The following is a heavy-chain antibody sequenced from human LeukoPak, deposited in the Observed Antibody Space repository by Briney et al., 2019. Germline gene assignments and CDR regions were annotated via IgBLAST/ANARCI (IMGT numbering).Heavy chain of an antibody. CDR1: GFTLSSAA. Sequence: GPSLCLSCAVSGFTLSSAAMTWVRQAPGKGREWVSTVTGSDEGTYYAGSTKCRSTIYRDYTKNTLKLKMNSLRVEDTAIYYCAKGPQLGSGYHPDYWGQGTLVTVSS. CDR2: VTGSDEGT. CDR3: AKGPQLGSGYHPDY. D-gene: IGHD3-22*01. V-gene: IGHV3-23*01. J-gene: IGHJ4*02.